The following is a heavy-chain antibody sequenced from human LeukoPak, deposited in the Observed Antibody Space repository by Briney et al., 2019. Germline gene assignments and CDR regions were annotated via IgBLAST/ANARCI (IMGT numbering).Heavy chain of an antibody. D-gene: IGHD3-10*01. CDR2: IYSSGST. Sequence: PSETLSLTCTVSGGSISTYYWSWLRQPAGKGLEWIGRIYSSGSTNYNPSLKSRVTMSVDTTKNQFSLKLSSVSAADTAIYFCARDQNYGYAFDIWGQGTMVTVSS. CDR1: GGSISTYY. J-gene: IGHJ3*02. V-gene: IGHV4-4*07. CDR3: ARDQNYGYAFDI.